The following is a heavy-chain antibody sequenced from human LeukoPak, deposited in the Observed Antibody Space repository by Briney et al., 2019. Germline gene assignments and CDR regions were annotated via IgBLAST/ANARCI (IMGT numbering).Heavy chain of an antibody. CDR3: ARGGSTLHSAGGHDIEFYYYYYMDV. Sequence: PSDTQSLTCTVSGRPKSSSSYHWGWIRQPPGKGLEWIGRIFFNGGPNYKPSLRSRVTMSLDTSKNQFSLKLYSVTAADTAVYYCARGGSTLHSAGGHDIEFYYYYYMDVWGKGTTVTISS. D-gene: IGHD3-9*01. J-gene: IGHJ6*03. V-gene: IGHV4-39*07. CDR1: GRPKSSSSYH. CDR2: IFFNGGP.